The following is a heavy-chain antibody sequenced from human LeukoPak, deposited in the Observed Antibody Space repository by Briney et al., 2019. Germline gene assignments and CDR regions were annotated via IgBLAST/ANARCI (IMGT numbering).Heavy chain of an antibody. V-gene: IGHV1-69*13. CDR2: IIPIFGTA. CDR3: ARGDFWSGYQRQSPLNY. J-gene: IGHJ4*02. D-gene: IGHD3-3*01. CDR1: GGTFSSYA. Sequence: SVKVSCKASGGTFSSYAISWVRQAPGQGLEWMGGIIPIFGTANYAQKFQGRVTITADESTSTAYMELNSLRSEDTAVYYCARGDFWSGYQRQSPLNYWGQGTLVTVSS.